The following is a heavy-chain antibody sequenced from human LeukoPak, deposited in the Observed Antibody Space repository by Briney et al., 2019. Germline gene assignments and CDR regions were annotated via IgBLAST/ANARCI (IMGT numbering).Heavy chain of an antibody. J-gene: IGHJ3*02. D-gene: IGHD1-1*01. CDR3: ARRLRTTHAFDI. Sequence: GGSLRLSCAASGFSFSSYAMSWVRQAPGKGLEWVSAISGSGGSTYYADSVKGRFTISRDNSKNTLYLQMNSLRAEDTAVYYCARRLRTTHAFDIWGQGTMVTVSS. V-gene: IGHV3-23*01. CDR2: ISGSGGST. CDR1: GFSFSSYA.